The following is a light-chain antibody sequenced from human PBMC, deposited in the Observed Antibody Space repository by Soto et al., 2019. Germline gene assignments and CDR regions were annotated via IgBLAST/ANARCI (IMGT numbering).Light chain of an antibody. CDR2: AAS. J-gene: IGKJ5*01. Sequence: DIQMTQSPSSLSASVGDRVTITCRASESINRHLNWYQQQPGRAPKLLIYAASSLQNGVPSRFRGGGSGTDFTLIITNLQPEDFATYYCQRSYTALSITFGQGTRLEIK. CDR1: ESINRH. V-gene: IGKV1-39*01. CDR3: QRSYTALSIT.